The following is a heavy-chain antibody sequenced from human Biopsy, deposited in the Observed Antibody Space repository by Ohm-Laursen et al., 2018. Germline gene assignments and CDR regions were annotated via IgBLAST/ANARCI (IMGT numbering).Heavy chain of an antibody. CDR2: ITDSGSHM. CDR3: AREGELEADEYFDY. J-gene: IGHJ4*02. D-gene: IGHD1-26*01. CDR1: GFTFKNYN. Sequence: SLRLSCAASGFTFKNYNMNWVRQAPGKGLEWVSSITDSGSHMYYADSVKGRLTISRDNAKNSLYLQMDRLRAEDTAVYYCAREGELEADEYFDYWGQGILVTVSS. V-gene: IGHV3-21*01.